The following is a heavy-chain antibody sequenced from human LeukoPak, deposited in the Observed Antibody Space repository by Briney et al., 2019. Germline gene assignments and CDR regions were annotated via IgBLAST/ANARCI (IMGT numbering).Heavy chain of an antibody. J-gene: IGHJ4*02. V-gene: IGHV1-8*01. Sequence: ASVTVSCEASGYTFTNYDINWVRQATGQGLEWMGWMNPKSGNTGYAQKFQGRVAMTRSTSRRTAYMDLSSLRSADTAVYYCARRPRYCSGGSCYDYWGQGTLVTVSS. CDR2: MNPKSGNT. CDR3: ARRPRYCSGGSCYDY. CDR1: GYTFTNYD. D-gene: IGHD2-15*01.